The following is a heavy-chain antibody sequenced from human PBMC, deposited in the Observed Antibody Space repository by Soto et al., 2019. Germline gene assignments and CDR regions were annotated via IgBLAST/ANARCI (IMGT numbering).Heavy chain of an antibody. CDR1: GFTFTSSA. V-gene: IGHV1-58*01. Sequence: SVKGSCKASGFTFTSSAVQWVRQARGQRLEWIGWIVVGSGNTNYAQKFQERVTITRDMSTSTAYMELSSLRSEDTAVYYCAADTENYFDYYGMDVWGQGTTVTVSS. CDR2: IVVGSGNT. J-gene: IGHJ6*02. CDR3: AADTENYFDYYGMDV.